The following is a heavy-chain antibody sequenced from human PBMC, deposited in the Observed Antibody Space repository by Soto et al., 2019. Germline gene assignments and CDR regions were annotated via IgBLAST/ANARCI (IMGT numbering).Heavy chain of an antibody. Sequence: SETLSLTCAVSGGSISSGGYSWGWIRQPPGKGLEWIGYIYYSGSTYYNPSLKSRVTISVDTSKNQFSLKLSSVTAADTAVYYCARWPQLEPRFDYWGQGTLVTVSS. J-gene: IGHJ4*02. D-gene: IGHD1-1*01. V-gene: IGHV4-31*11. CDR1: GGSISSGGYS. CDR2: IYYSGST. CDR3: ARWPQLEPRFDY.